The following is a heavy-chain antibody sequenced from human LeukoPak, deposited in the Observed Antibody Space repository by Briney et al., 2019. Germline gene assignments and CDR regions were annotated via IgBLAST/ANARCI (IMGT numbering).Heavy chain of an antibody. V-gene: IGHV1-2*02. D-gene: IGHD3-22*01. CDR1: GYTFTDYY. CDR3: ARVISYYYDGSGYYK. Sequence: GASVKVSCKASGYTFTDYYIHWVRQAPGQGLEWMGWINPNTGGTNYAQKFQGRVTMTRDTSISTAYMELSRLSSDDTAVYYCARVISYYYDGSGYYKWGQGTLVTVSS. CDR2: INPNTGGT. J-gene: IGHJ4*02.